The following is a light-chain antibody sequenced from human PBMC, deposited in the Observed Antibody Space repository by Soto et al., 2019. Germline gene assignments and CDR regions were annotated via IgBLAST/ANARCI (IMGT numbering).Light chain of an antibody. V-gene: IGLV2-14*01. CDR2: EVS. Sequence: QSGLTQPPCLSCSPGHSITMSCTGTSSDVGNYKYVSLYQQHPGKAPKLMIYEVSNRPSGVSNRFSGSKSGNTASLTISGLQAEDETDYYCFSYTSSGTYVFGTGTKVTVL. CDR3: FSYTSSGTYV. J-gene: IGLJ1*01. CDR1: SSDVGNYKY.